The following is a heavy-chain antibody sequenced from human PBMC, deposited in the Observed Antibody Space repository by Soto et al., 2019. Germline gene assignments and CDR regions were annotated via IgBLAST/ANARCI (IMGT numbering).Heavy chain of an antibody. CDR1: GGSISSSSYY. D-gene: IGHD3-10*01. J-gene: IGHJ6*02. CDR3: GRHGAARPVDV. Sequence: KATETLSLTCTVSGGSISSSSYYWAWIRQPPGKGLEWIGSIYYSGSTYYNPSLKSRVTISVDTSKNQFSLKLSSVTAADTAVYYCGRHGAARPVDVWGQGTTVTVSS. CDR2: IYYSGST. V-gene: IGHV4-39*01.